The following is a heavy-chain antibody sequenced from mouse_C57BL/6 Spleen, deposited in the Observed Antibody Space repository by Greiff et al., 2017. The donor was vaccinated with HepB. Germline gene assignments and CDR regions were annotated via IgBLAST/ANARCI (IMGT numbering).Heavy chain of an antibody. Sequence: EVNVVESGGGLVKPGGSLKLSCAASGFTFSSYAMSWVRQTPEKRLEWVATISDGGSYTYYPDNVKGRFTISRDNAKNNQYLQMSHLKSEDTAMYYCARDHGMITTIFDYWGPGTTLTVSS. CDR3: ARDHGMITTIFDY. V-gene: IGHV5-4*01. D-gene: IGHD2-4*01. J-gene: IGHJ2*01. CDR1: GFTFSSYA. CDR2: ISDGGSYT.